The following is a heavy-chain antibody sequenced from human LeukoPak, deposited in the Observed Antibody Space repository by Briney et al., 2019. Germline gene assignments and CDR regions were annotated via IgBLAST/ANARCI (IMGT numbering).Heavy chain of an antibody. CDR1: GGSISSGSYY. CDR3: ARGDRGYSGYDPAYYFDY. V-gene: IGHV4-61*02. CDR2: IYTSGST. Sequence: SQTLSLTCSVSGGSISSGSYYWSWIRQPAGKGLEWIGRIYTSGSTNYNPSLKSRVTISVDTSKNQFSLKLSSATAADTAVYYCARGDRGYSGYDPAYYFDYWGQGTLVTVSS. D-gene: IGHD5-12*01. J-gene: IGHJ4*02.